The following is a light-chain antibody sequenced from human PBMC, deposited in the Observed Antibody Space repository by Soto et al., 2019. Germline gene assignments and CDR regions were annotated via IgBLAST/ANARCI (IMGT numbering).Light chain of an antibody. V-gene: IGKV1-39*01. CDR2: AAS. Sequence: DIQMTQSPSSLSASVGDRVTITCRASQSISSYLNWYQQKPGKAPKLLIYAASSLQSGVPSRCSGSGSGTDFTLTISSLQPEDVSTYYCQQSYSTPRWTFGQGTKVEIK. CDR3: QQSYSTPRWT. CDR1: QSISSY. J-gene: IGKJ1*01.